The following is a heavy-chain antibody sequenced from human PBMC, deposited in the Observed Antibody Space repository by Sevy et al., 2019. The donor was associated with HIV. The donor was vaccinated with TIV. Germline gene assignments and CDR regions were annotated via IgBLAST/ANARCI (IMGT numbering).Heavy chain of an antibody. CDR2: ISSGSTYT. J-gene: IGHJ4*02. V-gene: IGHV3-11*06. CDR3: ARDRRNYTGQYFDY. D-gene: IGHD1-7*01. Sequence: GGSLRLSCAASGFTFSDYYMSWIRQAPGKGLEWLSDISSGSTYTKYADSVKGRITISRDNAKNSLYLQMNSLRVEDTAVYYCARDRRNYTGQYFDYWGQGTLVTVSS. CDR1: GFTFSDYY.